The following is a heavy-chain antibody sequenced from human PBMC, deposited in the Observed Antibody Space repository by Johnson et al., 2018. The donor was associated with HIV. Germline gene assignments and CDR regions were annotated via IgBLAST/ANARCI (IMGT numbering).Heavy chain of an antibody. Sequence: VQLVESGGGVVQPGRSLRLSCAASGFTFSSYAMHWVRQAPGKGLEWVGRIKSKTDGGTTDYAAPVKGRFTISRDDSKNTLYMQMNSLKTEDTAVYYCTTGNVGAVDIWGQGTMVAVSS. CDR1: GFTFSSYA. CDR3: TTGNVGAVDI. V-gene: IGHV3-15*01. CDR2: IKSKTDGGTT. J-gene: IGHJ3*02.